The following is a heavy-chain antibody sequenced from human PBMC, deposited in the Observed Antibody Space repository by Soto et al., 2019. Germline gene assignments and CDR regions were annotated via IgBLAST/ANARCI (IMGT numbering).Heavy chain of an antibody. Sequence: GESLKISCAASGFTFSSYSMNWVRQAPGKGLEWVSYICSRSSTIYYADSVKGRFTISRDNAKNSLYLQMNSLRDEDTAGYYCARDSAGTTYYYYYGKGVGGQGTTVTVS. V-gene: IGHV3-48*02. D-gene: IGHD1-7*01. CDR3: ARDSAGTTYYYYYGKGV. J-gene: IGHJ6*02. CDR1: GFTFSSYS. CDR2: ICSRSSTI.